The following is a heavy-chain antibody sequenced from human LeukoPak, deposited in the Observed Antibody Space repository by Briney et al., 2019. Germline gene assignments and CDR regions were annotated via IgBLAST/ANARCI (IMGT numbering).Heavy chain of an antibody. CDR2: IHTNTGNP. J-gene: IGHJ3*02. D-gene: IGHD2/OR15-2a*01. V-gene: IGHV7-4-1*02. CDR1: GYTFSHYA. Sequence: ASVKVSCKASGYTFSHYAMNWVRQVPGQGLEWMGWIHTNTGNPTYAQGFTGRFVFSLDTSVSTTYLQISDIKAEDNAVYYCARKNSFDAFDIWGQGTMATVSS. CDR3: ARKNSFDAFDI.